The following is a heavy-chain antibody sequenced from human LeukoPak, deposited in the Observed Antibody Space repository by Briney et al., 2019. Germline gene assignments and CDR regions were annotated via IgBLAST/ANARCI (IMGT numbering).Heavy chain of an antibody. Sequence: KPSETLSLTCTVSGGSISSYYWSRIRQPPGKGLEWIGYIYYSGSTNYNPSLKSRVTISVDTSKNQFSLKLSSVTAADTAVYYCARHGKMYYDILTGYYDYWGQGTLVTVSS. D-gene: IGHD3-9*01. J-gene: IGHJ4*02. CDR1: GGSISSYY. CDR3: ARHGKMYYDILTGYYDY. V-gene: IGHV4-59*08. CDR2: IYYSGST.